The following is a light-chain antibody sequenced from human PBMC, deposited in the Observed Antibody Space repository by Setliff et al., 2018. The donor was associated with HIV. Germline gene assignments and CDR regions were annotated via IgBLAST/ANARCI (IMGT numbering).Light chain of an antibody. CDR1: SSDVGAYNY. V-gene: IGLV2-14*03. J-gene: IGLJ2*01. CDR3: CSYAVSRTVV. Sequence: QSALAQPRSVSGSPGQSVTLSCTGSSSDVGAYNYVSWYQQYPGKAPKLMIYDVSNRPSGVSIRFSASKSGSTASLTISGLQPEDEADYYCCSYAVSRTVVFGGGTKVTVL. CDR2: DVS.